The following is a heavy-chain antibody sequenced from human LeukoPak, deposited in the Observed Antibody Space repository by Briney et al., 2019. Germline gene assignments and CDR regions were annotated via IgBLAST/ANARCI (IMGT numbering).Heavy chain of an antibody. V-gene: IGHV4-34*01. J-gene: IGHJ5*02. CDR2: INHSGST. D-gene: IGHD6-13*01. Sequence: SETLSLTCAVYGGSFSGYYWSWIRQPPGKGLEWIGEINHSGSTNYNPSLKSRATISVDTSKNQFSLKLSSVTAADTAVYYCARYSSSWPTRYNWFDPWGQGTLVTVSS. CDR3: ARYSSSWPTRYNWFDP. CDR1: GGSFSGYY.